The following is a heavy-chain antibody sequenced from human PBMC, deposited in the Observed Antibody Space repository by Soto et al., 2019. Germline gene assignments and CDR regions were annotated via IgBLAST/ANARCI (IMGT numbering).Heavy chain of an antibody. J-gene: IGHJ6*02. CDR2: ISGSGGST. Sequence: GGSLRLSCAASGFTFSSYAMSWVRQAPGKGLEWVSAISGSGGSTYYADSVKGRFTISRDNSKNTLYLQMNSLRAEDTAVYNCAKYSSSWYPDYYYYGMDVWGQGTTVTVSS. CDR3: AKYSSSWYPDYYYYGMDV. CDR1: GFTFSSYA. V-gene: IGHV3-23*01. D-gene: IGHD6-13*01.